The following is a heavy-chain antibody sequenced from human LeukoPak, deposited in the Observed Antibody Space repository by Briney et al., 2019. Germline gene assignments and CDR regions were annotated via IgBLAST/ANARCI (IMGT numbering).Heavy chain of an antibody. CDR2: ISSSSSYT. J-gene: IGHJ6*04. V-gene: IGHV3-11*06. D-gene: IGHD5-18*01. CDR1: GFTFSDYY. Sequence: GGSLRLSCAASGFTFSDYYMSWIRQAPGKGLEWVSYISSSSSYTNYADSVKGRFTISRDNAKNSLYLQMNSLRAEDTAVYYCARDGGYSYGFNYYYGMDVWGKGTTVTASS. CDR3: ARDGGYSYGFNYYYGMDV.